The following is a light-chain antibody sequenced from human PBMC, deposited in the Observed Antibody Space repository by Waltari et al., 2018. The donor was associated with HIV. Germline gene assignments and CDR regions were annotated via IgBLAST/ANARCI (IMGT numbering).Light chain of an antibody. Sequence: DIQMTQSPSFLSASVGDRVTITCRASQSINSLLHWYQQKPGRAPSLLIFAASSLQSGVPSRFSGNGSGTDFTLTISSLQPDDFATYYCHYYATPFHTFGQGTKV. CDR3: HYYATPFHT. V-gene: IGKV1-39*02. CDR1: QSINSL. CDR2: AAS. J-gene: IGKJ1*01.